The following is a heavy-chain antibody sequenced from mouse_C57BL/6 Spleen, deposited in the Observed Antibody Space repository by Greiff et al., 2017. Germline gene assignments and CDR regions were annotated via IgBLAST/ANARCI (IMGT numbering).Heavy chain of an antibody. CDR1: GFTFSDYG. D-gene: IGHD1-1*01. CDR3: ARPPYYYGSSPYYYAMDY. Sequence: EVQLVESGGGLVKPGGSLKLSCAASGFTFSDYGMHWVRQAPEKGLEWVAYISSGSSTIYYADTVKGRFTISRDNAKNTLFLQMTSLRSEDTAMYYCARPPYYYGSSPYYYAMDYWGQGTSVTVSS. J-gene: IGHJ4*01. V-gene: IGHV5-17*01. CDR2: ISSGSSTI.